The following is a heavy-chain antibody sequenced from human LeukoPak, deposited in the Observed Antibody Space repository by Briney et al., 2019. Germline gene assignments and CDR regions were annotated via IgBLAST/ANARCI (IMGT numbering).Heavy chain of an antibody. CDR1: GFTFSSSA. V-gene: IGHV3-23*01. J-gene: IGHJ5*02. CDR3: AKSGSSRFDP. Sequence: SGGSLRLSCAASGFTFSSSAMSWVRQAPGKGLEWVSAISGSGDSTYAVSVKGRFTISRDYSKNTLYLQMNGLRAEDTAIYYCAKSGSSRFDPWGQGTLVTVSS. CDR2: ISGSGDST. D-gene: IGHD6-6*01.